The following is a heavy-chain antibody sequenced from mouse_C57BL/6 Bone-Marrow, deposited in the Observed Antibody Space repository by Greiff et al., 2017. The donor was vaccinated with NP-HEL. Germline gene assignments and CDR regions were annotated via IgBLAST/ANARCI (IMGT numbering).Heavy chain of an antibody. Sequence: VQGVESGPGLVQPSQSLSITCTVSGFSLTSYGVHWVRQSPGKGLEWLGVIWRGGSTDYNAAFMSRLSITKDNSKSQVFFKMNSLQADDTAIYYCAKNLLYWYFDVWGTGTTVTVSS. CDR2: IWRGGST. CDR1: GFSLTSYG. V-gene: IGHV2-5*01. CDR3: AKNLLYWYFDV. J-gene: IGHJ1*03.